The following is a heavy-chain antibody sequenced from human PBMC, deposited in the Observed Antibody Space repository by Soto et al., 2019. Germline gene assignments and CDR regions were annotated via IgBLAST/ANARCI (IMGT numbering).Heavy chain of an antibody. V-gene: IGHV4-59*01. CDR3: ARGEAVSKRSDS. CDR2: MHDSGSS. Sequence: SETLSLTCPVSGSSISSDYWSWIRQPPGKGLEWIAFMHDSGSSNYNPSLKSRVTISLDTSKNQFSLQLTSVTATDTAVYYCARGEAVSKRSDSGGPRTLVTVSS. J-gene: IGHJ5*01. D-gene: IGHD3-3*02. CDR1: GSSISSDY.